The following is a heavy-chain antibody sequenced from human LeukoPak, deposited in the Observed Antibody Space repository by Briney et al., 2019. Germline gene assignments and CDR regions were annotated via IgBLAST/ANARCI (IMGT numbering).Heavy chain of an antibody. V-gene: IGHV1-69*04. CDR1: VCTFSSYA. CDR3: APLGGWLDPFDY. Sequence: SVKVSCKASVCTFSSYAISWVRQAPGQGLEWMGRIIPILGIANYEQKFQGRVTITTDKSTSTAYMELSSLRSEDTAVYYCAPLGGWLDPFDYWGQGTLVTVSS. CDR2: IIPILGIA. J-gene: IGHJ4*02. D-gene: IGHD6-19*01.